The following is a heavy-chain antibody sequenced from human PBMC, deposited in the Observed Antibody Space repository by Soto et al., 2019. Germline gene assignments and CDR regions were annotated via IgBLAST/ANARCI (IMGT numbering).Heavy chain of an antibody. J-gene: IGHJ4*02. D-gene: IGHD6-25*01. CDR1: GYSLTNYA. V-gene: IGHV1-3*01. CDR3: ATIAAAGAPDY. CDR2: INGGNGNT. Sequence: ASVKVSCKASGYSLTNYAFHWVRQAPGQGLEWMGWINGGNGNTKYSQNFQDRVTITRDASASTAYVELSSLRSEDTAVYYCATIAAAGAPDYWGQGTLVTVSS.